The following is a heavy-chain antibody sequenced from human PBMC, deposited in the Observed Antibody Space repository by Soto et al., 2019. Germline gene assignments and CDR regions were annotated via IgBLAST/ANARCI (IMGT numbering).Heavy chain of an antibody. CDR1: ADSFSNYY. V-gene: IGHV4-34*01. CDR2: IDHSGNT. J-gene: IGHJ4*02. Sequence: SETLSLTCGVNADSFSNYYWIWIRQPPGKGLEWIGEIDHSGNTNYSPSLKSRVTMSVDTSKNQFSLRLTSVTAADTAVYYCVGGRGRLVGFDYWGQGTLVTVSS. CDR3: VGGRGRLVGFDY. D-gene: IGHD1-26*01.